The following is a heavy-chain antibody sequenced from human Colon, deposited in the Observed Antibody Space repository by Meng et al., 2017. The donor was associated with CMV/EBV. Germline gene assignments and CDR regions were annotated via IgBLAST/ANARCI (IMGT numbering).Heavy chain of an antibody. D-gene: IGHD3-3*02. CDR1: GYTFTDYY. CDR3: GRDRHLDP. V-gene: IGHV1-2*02. CDR2: INSISGDT. J-gene: IGHJ5*02. Sequence: QVQLVESGAEVKKPGASVTVSCKTSGYTFTDYYIHWVRQAPGQGLEWMGWINSISGDTNYAQKFQGRVTMTRDTSITTAYMELNSLKSGDTAVYYCGRDRHLDPWGQGTLVTVSS.